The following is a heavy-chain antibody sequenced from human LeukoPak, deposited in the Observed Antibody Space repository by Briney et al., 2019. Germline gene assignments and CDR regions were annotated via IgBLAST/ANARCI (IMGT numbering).Heavy chain of an antibody. D-gene: IGHD1-26*01. CDR2: MSSTSNYI. J-gene: IGHJ4*02. Sequence: GGALRVSSAQPGFSLRHYGTTRVSDAPGKGLWWVSPMSSTSNYIHYSDSMKRRFTTSRDNAKKSLFLQINTLKAEDTPVYFCVREKSGSFPRVVFDLWGQGALVTVSS. CDR1: GFSLRHYG. CDR3: VREKSGSFPRVVFDL. V-gene: IGHV3-21*01.